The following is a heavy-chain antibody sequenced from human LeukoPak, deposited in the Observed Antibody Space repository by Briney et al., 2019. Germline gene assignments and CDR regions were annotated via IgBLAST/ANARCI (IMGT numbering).Heavy chain of an antibody. D-gene: IGHD3-22*01. CDR1: GYTFTDYY. CDR2: IIPILGIA. J-gene: IGHJ4*02. V-gene: IGHV1-69*04. Sequence: ASVKVSCKASGYTFTDYYMHWVRQAPGQGLEWMGRIIPILGIANYAQKFQGRVTITADKSTSTAYMELSSLRSEDTAVYYCARVNRYYYDSNFDYWGQGTLVTVSS. CDR3: ARVNRYYYDSNFDY.